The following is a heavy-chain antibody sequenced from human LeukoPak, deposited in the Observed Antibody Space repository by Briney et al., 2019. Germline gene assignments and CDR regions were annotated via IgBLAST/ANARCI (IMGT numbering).Heavy chain of an antibody. CDR1: GFVFSNYW. CDR2: IKEDGGET. CDR3: ARRKEVQTTFDY. D-gene: IGHD4/OR15-4a*01. Sequence: GGSLRLSCVASGFVFSNYWRGWVRQAPGKGLEWVANIKEDGGETYYVDSVKGRFTISRDNAKNSLDLQMNSLRDEDTAVYYCARRKEVQTTFDYWGQGTLVTVSS. V-gene: IGHV3-7*01. J-gene: IGHJ4*02.